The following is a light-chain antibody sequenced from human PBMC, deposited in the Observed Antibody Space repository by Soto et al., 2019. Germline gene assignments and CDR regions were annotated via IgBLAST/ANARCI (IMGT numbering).Light chain of an antibody. J-gene: IGLJ1*01. V-gene: IGLV2-14*03. CDR2: DVR. CDR3: SSYTSSSTYV. Sequence: QSVPTQPASVSASPGQPITISCTGTSSDVGYYNYVSWYQQHPGKAPKLMIYDVRNRPSGVSNRFSGSKSGNTASLTISGLQAEDEADYYCSSYTSSSTYVFGTGTTVTV. CDR1: SSDVGYYNY.